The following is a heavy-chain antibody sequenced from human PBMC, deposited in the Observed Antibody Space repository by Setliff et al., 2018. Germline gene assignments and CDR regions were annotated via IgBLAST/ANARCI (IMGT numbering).Heavy chain of an antibody. J-gene: IGHJ3*02. V-gene: IGHV5-51*01. CDR1: GYTFTNYW. D-gene: IGHD6-25*01. Sequence: RGESLKISCKGSGYTFTNYWIGWVRQMPGKGLEWMGIVFSGDSDTRYSPSFQGQVTMSADKSINTAYLQWSSLKASDTAMYYCARLGAPASHDAFDIWGQGTLVTVSS. CDR2: VFSGDSDT. CDR3: ARLGAPASHDAFDI.